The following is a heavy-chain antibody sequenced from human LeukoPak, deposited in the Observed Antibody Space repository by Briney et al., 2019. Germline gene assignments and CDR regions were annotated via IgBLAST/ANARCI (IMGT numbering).Heavy chain of an antibody. CDR2: IHHSGIT. D-gene: IGHD2/OR15-2a*01. CDR1: GFTFSSYA. V-gene: IGHV4-34*01. CDR3: ARNNIEGINNGFDY. Sequence: GSLRLSCAASGFTFSSYAMSWIRQPPGKGLEWIGEIHHSGITNYNPSLKSRITISVDTSKDQFSLRLSSATAADTAVYYCARNNIEGINNGFDYWAQGTLVTVSS. J-gene: IGHJ4*02.